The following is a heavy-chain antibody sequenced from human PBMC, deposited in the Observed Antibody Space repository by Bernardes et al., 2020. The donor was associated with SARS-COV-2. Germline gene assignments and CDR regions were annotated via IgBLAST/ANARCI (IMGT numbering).Heavy chain of an antibody. J-gene: IGHJ4*02. CDR2: IGTAGATI. Sequence: GGSLRLSCAASGFTFSSYDMHWVRQATGKGLEWVSAIGTAGATIYYADSVKGRFTISRDNAKNSLYLQLNSLTDEDTAMYYCATKRGYSYGAFDYWGQGTLVTVSS. CDR1: GFTFSSYD. CDR3: ATKRGYSYGAFDY. V-gene: IGHV3-13*01. D-gene: IGHD5-18*01.